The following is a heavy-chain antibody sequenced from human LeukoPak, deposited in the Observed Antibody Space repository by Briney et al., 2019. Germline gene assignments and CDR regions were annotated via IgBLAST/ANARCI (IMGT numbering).Heavy chain of an antibody. J-gene: IGHJ4*02. CDR3: ARGVYIAAAQYAY. V-gene: IGHV4-59*01. CDR2: SYHRGST. D-gene: IGHD6-13*01. Sequence: SETLSLTCTVSGGSISSYYWSWIRQPPGKGLEWIGWSYHRGSTSYNPSLKNRVAISVDTSKNQFSLKLSSVTAADTAVYYCARGVYIAAAQYAYWGQGTLVTVSS. CDR1: GGSISSYY.